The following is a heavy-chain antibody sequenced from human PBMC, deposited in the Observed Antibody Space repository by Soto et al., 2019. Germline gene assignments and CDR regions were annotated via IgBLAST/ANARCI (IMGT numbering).Heavy chain of an antibody. V-gene: IGHV4-59*12. D-gene: IGHD2-2*01. CDR3: ARVQRVIVVVPAATIIDY. CDR1: GGSISSYY. Sequence: SETLSLTCTVSGGSISSYYWSWIRQPPGKGLEWIGYIYYSGSTNYNPSLKSRVTISVDTSKNQFSLKLSSVTAADTAVYYCARVQRVIVVVPAATIIDYWGQGTLVTVSS. CDR2: IYYSGST. J-gene: IGHJ4*02.